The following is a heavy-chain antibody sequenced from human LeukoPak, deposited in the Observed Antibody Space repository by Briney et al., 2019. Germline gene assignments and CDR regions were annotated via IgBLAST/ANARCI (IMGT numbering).Heavy chain of an antibody. V-gene: IGHV4-39*07. J-gene: IGHJ6*03. CDR1: GGSISSSSYY. Sequence: PETLSLTCTVSGGSISSSSYYWGWIRQPPGKGLEWIGSIYYSGSTYYNPSLKSRVTISVDTSKNQFSLKLSSVTAADTAVYYCARVAADSSGWYLPLQYYYYYMDVWGKGTTVTVSS. D-gene: IGHD6-19*01. CDR2: IYYSGST. CDR3: ARVAADSSGWYLPLQYYYYYMDV.